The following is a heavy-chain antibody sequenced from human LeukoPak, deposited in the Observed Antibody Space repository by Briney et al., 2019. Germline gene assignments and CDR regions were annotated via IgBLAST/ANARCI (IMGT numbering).Heavy chain of an antibody. CDR2: ISGSGDST. CDR3: ARESPDLDF. J-gene: IGHJ4*02. Sequence: PGGSLRLSCTASGFTFTSYAMSWVRQAPGKGLEWVSVISGSGDSTHYADSVKGRFTISRDNSKNTLYLQTNSLRVEDTAVYYCARESPDLDFWGQGTLVTVSS. V-gene: IGHV3-23*01. CDR1: GFTFTSYA.